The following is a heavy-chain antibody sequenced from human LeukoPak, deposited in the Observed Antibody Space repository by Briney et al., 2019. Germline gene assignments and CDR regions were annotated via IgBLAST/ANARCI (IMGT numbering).Heavy chain of an antibody. Sequence: PSEALSLTRTVSCDSISSSSYYWGWIRQSPGKGLEWIGSIYYSGSTYYNPSLKSRVTISVDTSKNQFSLKLSSVTAADTAVYYCARERAGVIRLWVFDYWGQGTLVTVSS. D-gene: IGHD4/OR15-4a*01. CDR2: IYYSGST. V-gene: IGHV4-39*07. CDR1: CDSISSSSYY. CDR3: ARERAGVIRLWVFDY. J-gene: IGHJ4*02.